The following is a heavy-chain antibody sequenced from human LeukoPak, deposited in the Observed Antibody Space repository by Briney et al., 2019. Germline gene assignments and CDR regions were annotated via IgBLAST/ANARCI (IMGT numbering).Heavy chain of an antibody. CDR2: IGTAGDT. Sequence: GGSLRLSCAASRFTFSSYDMHWARQATGKGLEWVSAIGTAGDTYYPGSVKGRFTISRENAKNSLYLQMNSLRAEDTAVYYCARGPHYYDSSGYLIDYWGQGTLVTVSS. V-gene: IGHV3-13*01. CDR3: ARGPHYYDSSGYLIDY. J-gene: IGHJ4*02. CDR1: RFTFSSYD. D-gene: IGHD3-22*01.